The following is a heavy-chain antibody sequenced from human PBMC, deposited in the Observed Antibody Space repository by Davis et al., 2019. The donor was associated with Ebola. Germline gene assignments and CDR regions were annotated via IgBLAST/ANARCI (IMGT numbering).Heavy chain of an antibody. D-gene: IGHD2-21*02. V-gene: IGHV1-18*04. Sequence: AASVKVSCKASGFTFSTHGISWVRQAPGQGLEWMGWISDFSRTTNYAQKFQGRVTMTTDTSTRTAYMELRGLRSDDTAVYYCARVRDSFFRVSPRYGMDVWGKGTAVTVSS. CDR1: GFTFSTHG. CDR3: ARVRDSFFRVSPRYGMDV. CDR2: ISDFSRTT. J-gene: IGHJ6*04.